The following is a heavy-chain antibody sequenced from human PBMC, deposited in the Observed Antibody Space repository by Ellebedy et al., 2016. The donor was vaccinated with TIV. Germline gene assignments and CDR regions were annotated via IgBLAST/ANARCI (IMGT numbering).Heavy chain of an antibody. CDR2: IYHSGNT. Sequence: MPSETLSLTCTVSGYSISRGYYWGWLRQPPGKGLEWIGNIYHSGNTYYNPSLKNRVTISVDTSKNQFSLKLSSMTAADTAVYYCARDTTDYYYGSGSYYKWFDPWGQGTLVTVSS. CDR1: GYSISRGYY. D-gene: IGHD3-10*01. CDR3: ARDTTDYYYGSGSYYKWFDP. J-gene: IGHJ5*02. V-gene: IGHV4-38-2*02.